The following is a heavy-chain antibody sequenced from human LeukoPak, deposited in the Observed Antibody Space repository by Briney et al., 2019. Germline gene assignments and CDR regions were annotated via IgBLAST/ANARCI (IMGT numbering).Heavy chain of an antibody. CDR3: TTAQYSDSTLRY. V-gene: IGHV3-15*01. CDR2: IKSKDVGGTA. Sequence: PGGSLRLSCAASGLTFSSYAMSWVRQAPGRGLEWVARIKSKDVGGTAANAAPVEGRFTISRDDSKNTLYPQMNSLKTEDTAVYYGTTAQYSDSTLRYWGQGTPVTVSS. CDR1: GLTFSSYA. J-gene: IGHJ4*02. D-gene: IGHD1-26*01.